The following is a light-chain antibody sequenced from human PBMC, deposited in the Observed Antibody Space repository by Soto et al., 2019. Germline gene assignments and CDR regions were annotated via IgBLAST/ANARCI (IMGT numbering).Light chain of an antibody. CDR1: QSVSSN. V-gene: IGKV3-11*01. CDR2: DAS. Sequence: EIVLTQSPATLSLSPGERATLSCRASQSVSSNLAWYQQKPGQAPRLLIYDASNRATGIPARFSGSGSGTDFTLTISGLEPEDFAVYYCEQRSNWPRTFGQGTRLEIK. J-gene: IGKJ5*01. CDR3: EQRSNWPRT.